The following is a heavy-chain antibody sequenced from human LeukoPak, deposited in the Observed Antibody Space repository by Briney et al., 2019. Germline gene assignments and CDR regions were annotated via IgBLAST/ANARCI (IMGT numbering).Heavy chain of an antibody. D-gene: IGHD3-10*01. Sequence: PGGSLRLSCEVSGFIFSYYGMNWVRQAPGKGLEWVSAISGSGGSTYYADSVKGRFTISRDNSKNTLYLQMNSLRAEDTAVYYCAKAYGSGSYYNPLDYWGQGTLVTVSS. V-gene: IGHV3-23*01. CDR1: GFIFSYYG. CDR2: ISGSGGST. J-gene: IGHJ4*02. CDR3: AKAYGSGSYYNPLDY.